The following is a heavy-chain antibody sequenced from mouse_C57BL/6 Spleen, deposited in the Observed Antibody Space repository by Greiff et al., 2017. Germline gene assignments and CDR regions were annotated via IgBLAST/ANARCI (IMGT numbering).Heavy chain of an antibody. Sequence: QVQLQQPGAELVRPGSSVKLSCKASGYTFTSYWMHWVKQRPIQGLEWIGNIDPSDSETHYNQKFKDKATLTVEKSSSTAYMQLSSLTSEDSAVYYCARYSNYGYFDVWGTGTTVTVSS. V-gene: IGHV1-52*01. CDR3: ARYSNYGYFDV. J-gene: IGHJ1*03. CDR1: GYTFTSYW. D-gene: IGHD2-5*01. CDR2: IDPSDSET.